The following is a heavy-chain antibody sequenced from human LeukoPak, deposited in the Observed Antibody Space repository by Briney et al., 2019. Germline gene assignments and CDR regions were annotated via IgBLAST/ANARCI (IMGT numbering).Heavy chain of an antibody. CDR1: DDSFSSHY. D-gene: IGHD4-17*01. J-gene: IGHJ3*02. Sequence: SETLSLTCAVSDDSFSSHYWTWIRQPPGKGLEGIGYISYIGSTNYNPSLKSRVTISIDTSKNQFSLKLSSVTAADTAVYYCARDLVTVTKGFDIWGQGTMVSVSS. V-gene: IGHV4-59*11. CDR2: ISYIGST. CDR3: ARDLVTVTKGFDI.